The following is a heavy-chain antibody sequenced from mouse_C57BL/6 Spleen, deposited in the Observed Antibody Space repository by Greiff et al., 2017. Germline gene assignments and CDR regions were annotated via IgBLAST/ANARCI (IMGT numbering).Heavy chain of an antibody. CDR3: ARDYSNYVED. Sequence: QVQLQQPGAELVKPGASVKLSCKASGYTFTSYWMPWVKQRPGQGLEWIGEIDPSDSYTNYNQKFKGKATLTVDTSSSTAYMQLSSLTSEDSAVSYWARDYSNYVEDWGKGTTLT. V-gene: IGHV1-50*01. CDR2: IDPSDSYT. CDR1: GYTFTSYW. D-gene: IGHD2-5*01. J-gene: IGHJ2*01.